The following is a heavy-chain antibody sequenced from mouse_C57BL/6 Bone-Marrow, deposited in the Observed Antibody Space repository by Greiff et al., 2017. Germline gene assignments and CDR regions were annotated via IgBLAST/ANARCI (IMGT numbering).Heavy chain of an antibody. V-gene: IGHV1-69*01. Sequence: QVQLQQPGAELVMPGASVKLSCKASGYTFTSYWMHWVKQRPGQGLEWIGEIDPSDSYTNYNQKFKGKSTLTVDKSSSTAYMQLSSLTSEDSAVYCCARGGWGFAYWGQGTLVTVSA. CDR1: GYTFTSYW. CDR3: ARGGWGFAY. J-gene: IGHJ3*01. CDR2: IDPSDSYT. D-gene: IGHD1-1*02.